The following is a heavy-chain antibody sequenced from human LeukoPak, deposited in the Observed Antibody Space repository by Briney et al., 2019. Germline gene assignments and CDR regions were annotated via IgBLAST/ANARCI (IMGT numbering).Heavy chain of an antibody. CDR3: AKDFFASTAARPHY. J-gene: IGHJ4*02. CDR1: GFTFSSYG. Sequence: GGSLRLSCAASGFTFSSYGMHWVRQAPGKGLEWVAVIWYDGSNEYYANSVKGRFTISRDNSKNTLYLAMNSLRGEDTAVYYCAKDFFASTAARPHYWGQGTLVTVSS. CDR2: IWYDGSNE. V-gene: IGHV3-33*06. D-gene: IGHD6-6*01.